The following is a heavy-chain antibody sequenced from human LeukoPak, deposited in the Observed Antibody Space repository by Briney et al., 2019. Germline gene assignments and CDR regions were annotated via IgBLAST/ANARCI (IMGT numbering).Heavy chain of an antibody. CDR1: GFTFSSYG. CDR2: ISYDGSNK. CDR3: ARDLLGKDGYNPLDY. D-gene: IGHD5-24*01. J-gene: IGHJ4*02. V-gene: IGHV3-30*03. Sequence: GRSLRLSCAASGFTFSSYGMHWVRQAPGKGLEWVAVISYDGSNKYYADSVKGRFTISRDNSKNTLYLQMNSLRAEDTAVYYCARDLLGKDGYNPLDYWGQGTLVTVSS.